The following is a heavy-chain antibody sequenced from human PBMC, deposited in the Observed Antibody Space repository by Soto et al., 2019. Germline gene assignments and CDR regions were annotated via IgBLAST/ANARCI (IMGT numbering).Heavy chain of an antibody. Sequence: QVQLVQSGAEVKKPGSSVKVSCKASGGNFSSYAISWVRQAPGQGLEWMGGIIPIFGTAKYAQKFQGRVTITADESTSTAYMVLSSLRSEYTGVYYCARGLHFSGSGRPHKYYFDYWGQGTLVTVSS. CDR3: ARGLHFSGSGRPHKYYFDY. CDR2: IIPIFGTA. V-gene: IGHV1-69*01. D-gene: IGHD3-10*01. J-gene: IGHJ4*02. CDR1: GGNFSSYA.